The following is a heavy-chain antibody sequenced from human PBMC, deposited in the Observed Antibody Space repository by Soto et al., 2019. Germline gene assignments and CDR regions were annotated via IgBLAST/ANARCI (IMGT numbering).Heavy chain of an antibody. J-gene: IGHJ4*02. CDR1: GYSISSGYY. CDR3: ATESGSTYGYFDH. V-gene: IGHV4-38-2*01. D-gene: IGHD5-18*01. Sequence: SETLSLTCAVSGYSISSGYYWGWIRQPPGKGLEWIGSIYHSGSTGYNPSLKTRLSMSVDRSKNQFTLRLTSVTAADTAVYFCATESGSTYGYFDHWGQGTQVTVSS. CDR2: IYHSGST.